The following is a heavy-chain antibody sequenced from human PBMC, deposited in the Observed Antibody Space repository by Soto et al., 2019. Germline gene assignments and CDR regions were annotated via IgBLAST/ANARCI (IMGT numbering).Heavy chain of an antibody. V-gene: IGHV4-59*01. CDR3: ARASGQLVPYYYYYGMDV. Sequence: KPSETLSLTCTVSGGSISSYYWSWIRQPPGKGLEWIGYIYYSGSTNYNPSLKSRVTISVDTSKNQFSLKLSSVTAADTAVYYCARASGQLVPYYYYYGMDVWGQGTTVTVSS. J-gene: IGHJ6*02. CDR2: IYYSGST. D-gene: IGHD6-6*01. CDR1: GGSISSYY.